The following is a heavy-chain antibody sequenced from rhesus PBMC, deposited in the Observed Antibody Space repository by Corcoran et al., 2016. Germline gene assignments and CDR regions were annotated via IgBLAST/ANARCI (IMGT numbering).Heavy chain of an antibody. Sequence: EVQLVQSGAAGKQPGASVEISCKASGYTLTAYYLHWVGQAPGKGLGWMGRVDPEDGEATHAQKFQDRVTITADTSTDTAYMELSSLRSEDTAVYYCATVVGAYWGPGVLVTVSS. CDR1: GYTLTAYY. J-gene: IGHJ4*01. V-gene: IGHV1-111*02. CDR2: VDPEDGEA. CDR3: ATVVGAY.